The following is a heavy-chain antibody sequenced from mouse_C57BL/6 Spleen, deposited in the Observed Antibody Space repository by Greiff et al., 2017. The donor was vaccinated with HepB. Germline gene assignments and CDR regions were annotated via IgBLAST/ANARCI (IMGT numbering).Heavy chain of an antibody. D-gene: IGHD2-2*01. V-gene: IGHV5-17*01. CDR3: ARGYPGYYFDY. Sequence: EVKLQESGGGLVKPGGSLKLSCAASGFTFSDYGMHWVRQAPEKGLEWVAYISSGSSTIYYADTVKGRFTISRDNAKNTLFLQMTSLRSEDTAMYYCARGYPGYYFDYWGQGTTLTVSS. CDR1: GFTFSDYG. J-gene: IGHJ2*01. CDR2: ISSGSSTI.